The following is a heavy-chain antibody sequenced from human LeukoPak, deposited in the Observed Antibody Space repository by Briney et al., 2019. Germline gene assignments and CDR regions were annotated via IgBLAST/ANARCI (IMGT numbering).Heavy chain of an antibody. V-gene: IGHV3-33*01. CDR3: AQPRGLYPPLIYYFDY. D-gene: IGHD3-10*01. CDR2: IWYDGSNK. Sequence: GGSLRLSCAAAGFTFRSYGMHWVRQAPGKGLEWVAVIWYDGSNKYYADSVKGRFTISRDNSKNTLYLQMNSLRAEDTAVHYCAQPRGLYPPLIYYFDYWGQGTLVTVSS. J-gene: IGHJ4*02. CDR1: GFTFRSYG.